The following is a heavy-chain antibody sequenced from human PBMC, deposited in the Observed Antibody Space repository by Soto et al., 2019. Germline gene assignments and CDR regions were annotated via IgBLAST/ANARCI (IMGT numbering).Heavy chain of an antibody. CDR3: AKDSLETAAGRGYFDY. Sequence: GGSLRLSCAASGFTFSSYAMSWVRQAPGKGLEWVSAISGSGGSTYYADSVKGRFTISRDNSKNTLYLQMNSLRAEDTAVYYCAKDSLETAAGRGYFDYWGQGTLVTVSS. J-gene: IGHJ4*02. V-gene: IGHV3-23*01. CDR1: GFTFSSYA. D-gene: IGHD6-13*01. CDR2: ISGSGGST.